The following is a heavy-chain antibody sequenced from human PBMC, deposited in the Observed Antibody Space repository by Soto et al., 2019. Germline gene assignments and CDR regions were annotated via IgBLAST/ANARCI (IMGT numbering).Heavy chain of an antibody. V-gene: IGHV3-48*01. CDR2: ISSSSSTI. J-gene: IGHJ5*02. CDR1: GFTFSSYS. D-gene: IGHD4-17*01. CDR3: AREGGDLNWFDP. Sequence: EVQLVESGGGLVQPGGSLRLSCAASGFTFSSYSMNWVRQATGKGLEWVSYISSSSSTIYYADSVKGRFTISRDNAKNALYLQMHSLRAEDTAVYYCAREGGDLNWFDPLGQGTLGTVSS.